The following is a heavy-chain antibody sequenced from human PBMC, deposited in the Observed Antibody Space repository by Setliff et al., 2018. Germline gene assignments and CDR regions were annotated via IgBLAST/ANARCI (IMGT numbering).Heavy chain of an antibody. CDR3: ATGSPLRYFDWSPGGY. Sequence: GASVKVSCKVSGYTLTELSMHWVRQAPGKGLEWMGGFDPEDGETIYAQKFQGRVTMTEDTSTDTAYVELSSLRSEDTAVYYCATGSPLRYFDWSPGGYWGRGTLVTVSS. J-gene: IGHJ4*02. D-gene: IGHD3-9*01. V-gene: IGHV1-24*01. CDR2: FDPEDGET. CDR1: GYTLTELS.